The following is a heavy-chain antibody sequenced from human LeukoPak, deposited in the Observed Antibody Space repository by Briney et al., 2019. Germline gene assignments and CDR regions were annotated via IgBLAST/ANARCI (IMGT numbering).Heavy chain of an antibody. J-gene: IGHJ4*02. CDR3: ARVFSSGYPYFDY. D-gene: IGHD3-22*01. CDR2: ISSSGSTI. Sequence: PGGSLRLSCAASGFTFSSYEMNWVRQAPGRGLEWVSYISSSGSTIYYADSVKGRFTISRDNAKNSLYLQMNSLRDEDTAVYYCARVFSSGYPYFDYWGQGALVTVSS. V-gene: IGHV3-48*03. CDR1: GFTFSSYE.